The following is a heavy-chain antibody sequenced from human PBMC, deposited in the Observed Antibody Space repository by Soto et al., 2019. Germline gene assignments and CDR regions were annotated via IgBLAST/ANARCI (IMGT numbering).Heavy chain of an antibody. V-gene: IGHV5-10-1*01. D-gene: IGHD6-19*01. Sequence: GESLKISCKGSGYSFTSYWISWVRQMPGKGLEWMGRIDPSDSYTNYSPSSQGHVTISADKSISTAYLQWSSLKASDTAMYYCARHDVGVAVAGTLHYYYGMDVWGQGTTVTVSS. CDR1: GYSFTSYW. CDR2: IDPSDSYT. J-gene: IGHJ6*02. CDR3: ARHDVGVAVAGTLHYYYGMDV.